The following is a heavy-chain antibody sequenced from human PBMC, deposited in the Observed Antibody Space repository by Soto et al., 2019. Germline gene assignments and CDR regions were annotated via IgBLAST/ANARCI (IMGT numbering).Heavy chain of an antibody. CDR3: ARDGYSRGWGGNYYYYGRDV. Sequence: GASVKVSCKASGYTFTSYDISWVRQAPGQGLEWMGWISAYNGNTSYAQKLSGGVTMRTDTSTSTAYMELRSLRSAAPAGSYCARDGYSRGWGGNYYYYGRDVWGQGTTVTVAS. V-gene: IGHV1-18*04. D-gene: IGHD6-19*01. CDR1: GYTFTSYD. J-gene: IGHJ6*02. CDR2: ISAYNGNT.